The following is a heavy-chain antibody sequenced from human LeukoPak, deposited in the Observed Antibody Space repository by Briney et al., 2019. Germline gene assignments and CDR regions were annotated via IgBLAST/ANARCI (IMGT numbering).Heavy chain of an antibody. V-gene: IGHV4-38-2*02. CDR1: GYSISSGYY. Sequence: SETLSLTCTVSGYSISSGYYWGWIRQPPGKGLEWIGSIYHSGSTYYNPSLKSRVTISVDTSKNQFSLKLSSVTAADTAVYYCAREADYYGSGSYDVVDDDWGQGTLVTVSS. D-gene: IGHD3-10*01. CDR3: AREADYYGSGSYDVVDDD. CDR2: IYHSGST. J-gene: IGHJ4*02.